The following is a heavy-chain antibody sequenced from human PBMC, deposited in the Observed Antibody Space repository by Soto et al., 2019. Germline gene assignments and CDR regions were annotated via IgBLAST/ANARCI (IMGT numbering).Heavy chain of an antibody. J-gene: IGHJ4*02. V-gene: IGHV4-39*01. CDR1: GGSVTNSSYY. Sequence: LSLTCTVSGGSVTNSSYYWGWIRQSPGKGLEWIGSVYYRGRSYSKSSVKSRVTISVDTSKNRFSLSLNSVTASDTAVYFCVSQRTTVPTQAYFDYWGPGALVTVS. CDR3: VSQRTTVPTQAYFDY. D-gene: IGHD4-17*01. CDR2: VYYRGRS.